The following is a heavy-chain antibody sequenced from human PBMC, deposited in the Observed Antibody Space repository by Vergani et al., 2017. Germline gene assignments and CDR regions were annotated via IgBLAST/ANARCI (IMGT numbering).Heavy chain of an antibody. CDR1: GYTFFNYG. D-gene: IGHD1-14*01. V-gene: IGHV1-18*01. J-gene: IGHJ4*02. CDR2: ISAQTGNT. CDR3: ARDKLEYNSPRWNY. Sequence: QIQLVQSGAEVNQPGASVKVSCKASGYTFFNYGISWVRQAPGQGLEWVGWISAQTGNTKSAQKLQGRVTMTTDTSTTTAYMELRSLRSDDTAVYYCARDKLEYNSPRWNYWGQGSLVIVSS.